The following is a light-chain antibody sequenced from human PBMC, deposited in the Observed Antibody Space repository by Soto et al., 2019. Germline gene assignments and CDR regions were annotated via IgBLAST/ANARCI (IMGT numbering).Light chain of an antibody. CDR2: EGS. CDR3: CSYGGSATSYV. J-gene: IGLJ1*01. V-gene: IGLV2-23*01. Sequence: QSALTQPASVSGSPGQSITISCSGTSSDVGSYNLVSWYQQYPGKAPKLIIYEGSKRLSGVSNRSSGSKSGNTASLTISGLQAEDEADYYCCSYGGSATSYVLGTGTKVTVL. CDR1: SSDVGSYNL.